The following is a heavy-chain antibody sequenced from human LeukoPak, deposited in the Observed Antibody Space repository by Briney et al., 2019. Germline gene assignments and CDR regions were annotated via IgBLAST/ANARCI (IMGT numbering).Heavy chain of an antibody. CDR2: INHSGST. CDR1: GGSFSGYY. D-gene: IGHD5-24*01. Sequence: ASETLSLXCAVYGGSFSGYYWSWIRQPPGKGLEWIREINHSGSTNYNPSLKSRVTISVDTSKNQFSLKLSSVTAADTAVYYCERHGLVEMALDYWGQGTLVTVSS. V-gene: IGHV4-34*01. CDR3: ERHGLVEMALDY. J-gene: IGHJ4*02.